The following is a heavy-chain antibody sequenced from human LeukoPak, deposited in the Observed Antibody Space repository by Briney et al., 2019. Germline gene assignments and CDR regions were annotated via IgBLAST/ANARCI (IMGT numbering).Heavy chain of an antibody. CDR3: TKRVKYGGTWDHFAD. J-gene: IGHJ4*02. V-gene: IGHV3-23*01. CDR1: GFTFDNYR. CDR2: VNADGGNT. D-gene: IGHD1-26*01. Sequence: GGSLRLSCAASGFTFDNYRMSWVRQAPGKGLEWVSTVNADGGNTYYADSVKGRFTISRDDSKSTLILQMNSLRVEDTALYYCTKRVKYGGTWDHFADWGQGILVTVSS.